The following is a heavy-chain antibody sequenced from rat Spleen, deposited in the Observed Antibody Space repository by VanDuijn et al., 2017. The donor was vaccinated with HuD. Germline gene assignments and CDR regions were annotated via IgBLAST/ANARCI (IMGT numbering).Heavy chain of an antibody. V-gene: IGHV5-25*01. J-gene: IGHJ3*01. CDR1: GFTFSNYY. CDR3: ARHALMYTTDPFAY. D-gene: IGHD1-6*01. Sequence: EVQLVESGGGLVQPGRSLKLSCSASGFTFSNYYMTWVRLAPKKGLEWVASIITGGGNTYYRDSVKDRFTISRDNAKSTLYLQMDSLRSEDTATYYCARHALMYTTDPFAYWGQGTLVTVSS. CDR2: IITGGGNT.